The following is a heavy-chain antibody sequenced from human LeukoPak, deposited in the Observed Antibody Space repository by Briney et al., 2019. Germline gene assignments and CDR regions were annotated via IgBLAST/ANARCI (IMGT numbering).Heavy chain of an antibody. CDR1: GFTVTSYA. D-gene: IGHD3-9*01. Sequence: GGSLRLSCAASGFTVTSYAMNWVRQAPGKGLEWVATISTSGGSTYYADFVKGRFTISRDNSKNTLYLQMNSLRAEDTAVYYCARGGRSSDILTGYYNILFDYWGQGTLVTVSS. CDR2: ISTSGGST. J-gene: IGHJ4*02. CDR3: ARGGRSSDILTGYYNILFDY. V-gene: IGHV3-23*01.